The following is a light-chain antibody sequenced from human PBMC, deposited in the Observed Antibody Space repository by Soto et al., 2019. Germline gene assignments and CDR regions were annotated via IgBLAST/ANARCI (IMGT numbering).Light chain of an antibody. Sequence: DIQMTQSPSSLSASVGDRVTITCQASQDISNYLNWYQQKPGKAPKLLIYDASNLETGVPSRFSGIVAGTDFTFNISSLQPEDIATYYCQQYDNLPLTCGGGTKVEIK. V-gene: IGKV1-33*01. CDR2: DAS. J-gene: IGKJ4*01. CDR3: QQYDNLPLT. CDR1: QDISNY.